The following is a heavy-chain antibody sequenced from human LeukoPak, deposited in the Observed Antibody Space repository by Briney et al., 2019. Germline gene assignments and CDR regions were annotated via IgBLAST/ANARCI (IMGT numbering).Heavy chain of an antibody. D-gene: IGHD2-8*01. CDR3: ARANYYSIAV. CDR1: GPIFSTTW. J-gene: IGHJ6*02. CDR2: LNSDARNT. Sequence: GGSLRLSCAASGPIFSTTWMHWVRQGPGKGLVWVARLNSDARNTIYADSVKRRFTISRDNASNTAYLQMTSLRAEDTAVYYCARANYYSIAVWGQGTTVIVSS. V-gene: IGHV3-74*01.